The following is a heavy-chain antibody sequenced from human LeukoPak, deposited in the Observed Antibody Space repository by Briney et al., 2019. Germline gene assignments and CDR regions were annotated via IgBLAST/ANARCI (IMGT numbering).Heavy chain of an antibody. D-gene: IGHD4-11*01. Sequence: SLRLSCAASGFTFSNYAIHWVRQAPGKGLEWVAIIWHDGSNKYYADSVKGRFTISRDNSKNTLYLQMNSLRAEDTAMYYCTKGGTEPYRDNAFDIWGLGTMVTVSS. J-gene: IGHJ3*02. CDR3: TKGGTEPYRDNAFDI. CDR1: GFTFSNYA. CDR2: IWHDGSNK. V-gene: IGHV3-33*06.